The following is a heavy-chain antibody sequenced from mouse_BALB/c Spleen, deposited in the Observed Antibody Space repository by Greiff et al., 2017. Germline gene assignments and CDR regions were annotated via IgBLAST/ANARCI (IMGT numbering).Heavy chain of an antibody. Sequence: VQLQQSGAELAKPGASVKMSCKASGYTFTSYWMHWVKQRPGQGLEWIGYINPSTGYTEYNQKFKDKATLTADKSSSTAYMQLSSLTSEDSAVYYCARRLYWYFDVWGAGTTVTVSS. CDR2: INPSTGYT. V-gene: IGHV1-7*01. CDR3: ARRLYWYFDV. CDR1: GYTFTSYW. J-gene: IGHJ1*01.